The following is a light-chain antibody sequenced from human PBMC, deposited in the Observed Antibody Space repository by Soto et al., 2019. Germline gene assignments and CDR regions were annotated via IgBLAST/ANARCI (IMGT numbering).Light chain of an antibody. Sequence: SALTQPPSASGSPGQSVTISCTGTSSDVGSYNFVSWYQQYPGKAPKLMIYEVTKRPSGVPDRFSGSKSGNTASLTVSGLQAEDEADYYCSSFAASNTHVFGTGTKVTVL. J-gene: IGLJ1*01. CDR3: SSFAASNTHV. V-gene: IGLV2-8*01. CDR1: SSDVGSYNF. CDR2: EVT.